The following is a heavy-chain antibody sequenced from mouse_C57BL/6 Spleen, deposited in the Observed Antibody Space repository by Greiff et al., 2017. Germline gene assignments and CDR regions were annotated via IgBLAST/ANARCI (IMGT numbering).Heavy chain of an antibody. CDR3: AREGGLDY. Sequence: VQLQQSGPELVKPGASVKISCKASGYSFTGYYMNWVKQSPEKSLEWIGEINPSTGGTTYNQKFKAKATLTVDKSSSTAYMQLKSLTSEDSAVYYCAREGGLDYWGQGTTLTVSS. CDR2: INPSTGGT. V-gene: IGHV1-42*01. CDR1: GYSFTGYY. J-gene: IGHJ2*01.